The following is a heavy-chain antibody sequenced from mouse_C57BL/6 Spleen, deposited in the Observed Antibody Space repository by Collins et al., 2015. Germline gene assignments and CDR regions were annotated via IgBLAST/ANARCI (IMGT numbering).Heavy chain of an antibody. CDR2: ISSGGSYT. J-gene: IGHJ2*01. CDR1: GFTFSSYG. CDR3: ARHFYYGSSQLYYFDY. V-gene: IGHV5-6*01. D-gene: IGHD1-1*01. Sequence: EVQLVESGGDLVKPGGSLKLSCAASGFTFSSYGMSWVRQTPDKRLEWVATISSGGSYTYYPDSVKGRFTISRDNAKNTLYLQMSSLKSEDTAMYYCARHFYYGSSQLYYFDYWGQGTTLTVSS.